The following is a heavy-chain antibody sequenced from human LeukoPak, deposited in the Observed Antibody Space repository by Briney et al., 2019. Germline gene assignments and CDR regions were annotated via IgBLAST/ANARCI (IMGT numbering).Heavy chain of an antibody. CDR2: IYYSGST. CDR3: ARTTVVAKYFDY. V-gene: IGHV4-31*03. J-gene: IGHJ4*02. D-gene: IGHD4-23*01. CDR1: GGSISSGGYY. Sequence: PSETLSLTCTVSGGSISSGGYYWSWIRQHPGKGLEWIGYIYYSGSTYYNPSLKSRATISVDTSKNQFSLKLSSVTAADTAVYYCARTTVVAKYFDYWGQGTLVTVSS.